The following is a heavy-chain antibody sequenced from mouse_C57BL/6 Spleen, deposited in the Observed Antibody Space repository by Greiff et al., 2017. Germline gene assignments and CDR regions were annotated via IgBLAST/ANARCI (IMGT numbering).Heavy chain of an antibody. D-gene: IGHD2-4*01. J-gene: IGHJ4*01. CDR1: GFSLTSYG. Sequence: QVQLKESGPGLVQPSQSLSITCTVSGFSLTSYGVHWVRQSPGKGLEWLGVIWSGGSTDYNAAFISRLSISKDNSKSQVFFKMNSLQADDTAIYYCARKEITRYYYAMDYWGQGTSVTVSS. V-gene: IGHV2-2*01. CDR2: IWSGGST. CDR3: ARKEITRYYYAMDY.